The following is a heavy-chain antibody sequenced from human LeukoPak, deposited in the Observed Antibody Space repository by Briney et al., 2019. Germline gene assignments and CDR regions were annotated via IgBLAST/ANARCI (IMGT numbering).Heavy chain of an antibody. V-gene: IGHV4-39*07. CDR3: ARVYYSSSYDYWYFDL. CDR1: GGSITTSGYY. D-gene: IGHD6-13*01. Sequence: SETLSLTCTVSGGSITTSGYYWGWIRQSPGKGLEWIGSIYYSGSTHYNPTLKSRATISGDTSKNQFSLKLSSVTAADTAVYYCARVYYSSSYDYWYFDLWGRGTLVTVSS. CDR2: IYYSGST. J-gene: IGHJ2*01.